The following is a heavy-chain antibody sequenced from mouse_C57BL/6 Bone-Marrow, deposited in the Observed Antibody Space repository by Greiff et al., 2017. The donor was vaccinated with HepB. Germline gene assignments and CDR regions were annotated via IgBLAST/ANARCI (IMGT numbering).Heavy chain of an antibody. J-gene: IGHJ2*01. CDR1: GFTFSSYT. D-gene: IGHD3-3*01. V-gene: IGHV5-9*01. Sequence: DVMLVESGGGLVKPGGSLKLSCAASGFTFSSYTMSWVRQTPEKRLEWVATISGGGGNTYYPDSVKGRFTICRDNAKNTLYLQMSSLRSEDTALYYCARGTGFDYWGQGTTLTVSS. CDR3: ARGTGFDY. CDR2: ISGGGGNT.